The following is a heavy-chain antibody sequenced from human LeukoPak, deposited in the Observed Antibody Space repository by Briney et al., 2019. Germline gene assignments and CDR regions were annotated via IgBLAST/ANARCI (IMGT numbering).Heavy chain of an antibody. D-gene: IGHD3-22*01. CDR1: GFTFSNYW. J-gene: IGHJ4*02. CDR2: IKQDGSEK. CDR3: ANLAAFYDSSGYVFDY. Sequence: PGGSLRLSCAASGFTFSNYWMSWVRQAPGKGLEWVANIKQDGSEKYYVDSVKGRFTISRDNAKNSLYLQMNSLRAEDTAVYYCANLAAFYDSSGYVFDYWGQGTLVTVSS. V-gene: IGHV3-7*01.